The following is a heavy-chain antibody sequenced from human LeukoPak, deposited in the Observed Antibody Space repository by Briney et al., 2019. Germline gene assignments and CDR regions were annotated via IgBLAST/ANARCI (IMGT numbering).Heavy chain of an antibody. CDR1: GFTFSTYS. J-gene: IGHJ4*02. CDR3: ARDLLSGHTVR. CDR2: ISPDSNYK. D-gene: IGHD6-19*01. V-gene: IGHV3-21*01. Sequence: GGSLRLSCAASGFTFSTYSMNWLRLAPGKGLEWVSSISPDSNYKYYVDSVKGRFTISRDNAKSSLYLQMNSLRAEDTAVYYCARDLLSGHTVRWGQGTLVTVSS.